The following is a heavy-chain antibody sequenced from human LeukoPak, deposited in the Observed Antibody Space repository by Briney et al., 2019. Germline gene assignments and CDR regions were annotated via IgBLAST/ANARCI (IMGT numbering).Heavy chain of an antibody. CDR2: IYYSGST. J-gene: IGHJ4*02. D-gene: IGHD6-13*01. CDR1: GGSISSSSYY. Sequence: PSETLSLTCTVSGGSISSSSYYWGWIRQPPGKGLEWIGSIYYSGSTYYNPSLKSRVTISVDTSKNQFSLKLSSVTAADTAVYYCARPSSWYPSDYFDYWGQGTLVTVSS. CDR3: ARPSSWYPSDYFDY. V-gene: IGHV4-39*01.